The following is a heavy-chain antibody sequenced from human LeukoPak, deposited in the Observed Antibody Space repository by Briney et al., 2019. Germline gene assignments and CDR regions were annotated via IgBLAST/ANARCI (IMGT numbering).Heavy chain of an antibody. J-gene: IGHJ4*02. Sequence: PSETLSLTCTVSGGSISSYYWSWIRQPAGKGLEWIGRIYSSGDTYYNPSLDSRVTMSVDTSKNLFSLKLSSVTAAGTAVYFCARDAYYYDTSGYYLLDYWGQGTLVTVSS. D-gene: IGHD3-22*01. CDR2: IYSSGDT. V-gene: IGHV4-4*07. CDR3: ARDAYYYDTSGYYLLDY. CDR1: GGSISSYY.